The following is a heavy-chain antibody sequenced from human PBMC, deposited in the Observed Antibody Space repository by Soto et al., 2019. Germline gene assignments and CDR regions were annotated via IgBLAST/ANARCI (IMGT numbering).Heavy chain of an antibody. J-gene: IGHJ4*02. D-gene: IGHD6-6*01. CDR3: VRSSIEPRIFMYPFDY. V-gene: IGHV4-39*01. CDR2: IYYAGNT. CDR1: ADHISSTSYY. Sequence: LEKLPHPRSVSADHISSTSYYWCCIRQNTWKCLVSIANIYYAGNTYYNPSLKSRVTISLDTSNNQFSLRLNSVTAADMAVYFCVRSSIEPRIFMYPFDYWGLGTLFSVS.